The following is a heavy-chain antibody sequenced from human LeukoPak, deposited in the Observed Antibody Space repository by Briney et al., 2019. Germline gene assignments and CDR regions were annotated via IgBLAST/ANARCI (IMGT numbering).Heavy chain of an antibody. CDR2: ISGSGSWT. J-gene: IGHJ6*03. CDR3: AKIFTPDRYYYYYMDV. Sequence: PGGSLRLSCAASGFTFSTYNMNWVRQAPGKGLEWVSAISGSGSWTYYADSVKGRFTISRDNSKNTLYLQMNSLRAEDTAVYYCAKIFTPDRYYYYYMDVWGKGTTVTISS. CDR1: GFTFSTYN. D-gene: IGHD3-3*01. V-gene: IGHV3-23*01.